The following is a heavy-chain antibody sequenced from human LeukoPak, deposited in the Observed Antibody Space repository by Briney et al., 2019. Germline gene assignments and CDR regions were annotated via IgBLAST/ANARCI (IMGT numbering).Heavy chain of an antibody. D-gene: IGHD6-13*01. V-gene: IGHV4-4*07. J-gene: IGHJ4*02. Sequence: KPSETLSLTCNVSGASIRHYYWSWIRQPAGKGLEWIGRIVPSGSTDYNPSPKSRVTMSVDTSKSQFSLKLNSVTAADTAVYYCAKEGAAPGPDFDYWGQGTLVIVSS. CDR3: AKEGAAPGPDFDY. CDR2: IVPSGST. CDR1: GASIRHYY.